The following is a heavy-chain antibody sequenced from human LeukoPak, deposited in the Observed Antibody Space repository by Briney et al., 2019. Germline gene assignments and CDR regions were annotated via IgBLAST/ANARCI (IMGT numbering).Heavy chain of an antibody. CDR3: AKDTRWQQLVRGGFDY. D-gene: IGHD6-13*01. J-gene: IGHJ4*02. V-gene: IGHV3-23*01. CDR2: ISGSGGST. CDR1: GFTFSSYG. Sequence: GGSLRLSCAASGFTFSSYGMSWVRQAPGKGLEWVSAISGSGGSTYYADSVKGRFTISRDNSKNTLYLQMNSLRAEDTAVYYCAKDTRWQQLVRGGFDYWGQGTLVTVSS.